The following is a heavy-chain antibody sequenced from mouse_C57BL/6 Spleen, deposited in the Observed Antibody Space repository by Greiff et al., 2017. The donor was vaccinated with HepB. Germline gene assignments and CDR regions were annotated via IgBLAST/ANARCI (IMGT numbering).Heavy chain of an antibody. CDR1: GYAFSSYW. CDR2: IYPGDGDT. V-gene: IGHV1-80*01. CDR3: ARSTVVATEGYAMDY. Sequence: QVQLKQSGAELVKPGASVKISCKASGYAFSSYWMNWVKQRPGKGLEWIGQIYPGDGDTNYNGRFKGKATLTADKSSSTAYMQLSSLTSEDSAVYFCARSTVVATEGYAMDYGGQGTSVSVSS. D-gene: IGHD1-1*01. J-gene: IGHJ4*01.